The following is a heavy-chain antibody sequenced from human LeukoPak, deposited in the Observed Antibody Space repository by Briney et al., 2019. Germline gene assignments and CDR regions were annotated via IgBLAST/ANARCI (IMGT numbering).Heavy chain of an antibody. Sequence: SETLSLTCTVSGGSMRNYYWSWIRQPPGKGLEWVGYIHHSGSTNYNPSLKSRVTITVDTSRNQFSLKLSSVTAADTAVYYCAGGKQWLAFDSWGQGTLVTVSS. CDR3: AGGKQWLAFDS. J-gene: IGHJ4*02. CDR2: IHHSGST. CDR1: GGSMRNYY. D-gene: IGHD6-19*01. V-gene: IGHV4-59*01.